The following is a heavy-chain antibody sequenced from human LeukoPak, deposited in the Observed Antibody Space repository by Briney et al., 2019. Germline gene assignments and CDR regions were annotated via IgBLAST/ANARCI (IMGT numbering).Heavy chain of an antibody. CDR2: IYHSGST. CDR3: ARGHSGYFFY. J-gene: IGHJ4*02. D-gene: IGHD5-12*01. V-gene: IGHV4-30-2*01. CDR1: GGSISSGGYS. Sequence: SQTLSLTCAVSGGSISSGGYSWSWIRQPPGKGLEWIGYIYHSGSTYYNPSLKSRVTISVDRSKNQFSLKLSSVTAADTAVYYCARGHSGYFFYWGQGILVTVSS.